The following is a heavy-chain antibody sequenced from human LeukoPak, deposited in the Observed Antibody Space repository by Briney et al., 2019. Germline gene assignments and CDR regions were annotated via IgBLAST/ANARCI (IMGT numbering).Heavy chain of an antibody. V-gene: IGHV4-39*01. J-gene: IGHJ4*02. CDR2: VYYDGTS. CDR1: GGSINSHSYY. Sequence: SETLSLTCTVSGGSINSHSYYWGWIRQPPGKGLVWIGSVYYDGTSYSNPSLKSRVAVFVDTSRDQFSLDLSFVTAADTALYYCVRHISTNTGYFDSCGQGTLVSVSS. D-gene: IGHD5-24*01. CDR3: VRHISTNTGYFDS.